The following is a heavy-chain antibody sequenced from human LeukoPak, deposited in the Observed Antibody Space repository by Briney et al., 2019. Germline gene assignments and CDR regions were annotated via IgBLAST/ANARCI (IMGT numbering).Heavy chain of an antibody. CDR2: INPDGRTT. J-gene: IGHJ4*02. D-gene: IGHD6-19*01. V-gene: IGHV3-74*01. CDR3: AKVDGTGNSVFDY. Sequence: GGSLRLSCAASGFTFNTYWMHWVRQAPGKGLVWVSRINPDGRTTNYADSVKGRFTISRDNAKNTLYLQMNSLRVDDTATYYCAKVDGTGNSVFDYWGQGTPVPVSS. CDR1: GFTFNTYW.